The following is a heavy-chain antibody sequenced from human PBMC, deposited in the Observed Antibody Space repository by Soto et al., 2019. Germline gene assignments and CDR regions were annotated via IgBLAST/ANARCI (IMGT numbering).Heavy chain of an antibody. J-gene: IGHJ3*02. Sequence: PSETLSLTCTVSGGSISSGGYYWSWIRQHPGKGLEWIGYIYYSGSTYYNPSLKSRVTISVDTSKNQFSLKLSSVTAADTAVYYCARMHDFWSGYPSDAFDIWGQGTMVTVSS. CDR1: GGSISSGGYY. CDR3: ARMHDFWSGYPSDAFDI. D-gene: IGHD3-3*01. CDR2: IYYSGST. V-gene: IGHV4-31*03.